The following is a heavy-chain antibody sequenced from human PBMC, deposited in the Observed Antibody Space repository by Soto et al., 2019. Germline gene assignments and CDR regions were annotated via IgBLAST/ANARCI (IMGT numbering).Heavy chain of an antibody. J-gene: IGHJ3*01. CDR2: ITTGNGNT. Sequence: ASVKVSCKAFGYTFTTYTMHWVRQAPGQRLKWMGWITTGNGNTKYSQKFQGRVTITRDTSASTADRELRSLSPEDTAVYYCARAPPSPPLISSDVWGDGPRDTV. V-gene: IGHV1-3*04. CDR1: GYTFTTYT. CDR3: ARAPPSPPLISSDV.